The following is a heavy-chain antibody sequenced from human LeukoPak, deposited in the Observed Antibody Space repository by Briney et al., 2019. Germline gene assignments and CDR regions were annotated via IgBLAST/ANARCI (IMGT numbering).Heavy chain of an antibody. CDR2: IYHSGST. V-gene: IGHV4-38-2*02. D-gene: IGHD3-10*01. CDR3: ARLRAILLWFGELLDGPTIDY. J-gene: IGHJ4*02. Sequence: SETLSLTCTVSGYSISSGYYWGWIRQPPGKGLEWIGSIYHSGSTYYNPSLKSRVTISVDTSKNQFSLKLNSVTAADTAVYYCARLRAILLWFGELLDGPTIDYWGQGTLVTVSS. CDR1: GYSISSGYY.